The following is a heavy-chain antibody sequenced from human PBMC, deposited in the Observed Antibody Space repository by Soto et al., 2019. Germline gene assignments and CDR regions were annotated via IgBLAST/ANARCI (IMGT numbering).Heavy chain of an antibody. CDR2: IIPIFGTA. J-gene: IGHJ5*02. Sequence: ASVKVSCKASGGTFSSYAISWVRQAPGQGLEWMGGIIPIFGTANYAQKFQGRVTITADGSTSTAYMELSSLRSEDTAVYYCARDSGPSRPRWFDPWGQGTLVTVSS. CDR3: ARDSGPSRPRWFDP. V-gene: IGHV1-69*13. CDR1: GGTFSSYA.